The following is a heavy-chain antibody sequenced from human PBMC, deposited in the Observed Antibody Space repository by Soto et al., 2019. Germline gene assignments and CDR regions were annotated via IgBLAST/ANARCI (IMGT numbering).Heavy chain of an antibody. Sequence: EVQLVDSGGGLVKPGGSLRLSCEASGFSVSNAWMNWVRQAPGKGLVWVGRIKTRDEGETTNYAAPVKGRFTISRDDSKNTLYLQMNSLKTEDTAVYYCTTGSVEGFWGQGTTVTVSS. CDR2: IKTRDEGETT. CDR3: TTGSVEGF. J-gene: IGHJ6*02. D-gene: IGHD2-15*01. CDR1: GFSVSNAW. V-gene: IGHV3-15*07.